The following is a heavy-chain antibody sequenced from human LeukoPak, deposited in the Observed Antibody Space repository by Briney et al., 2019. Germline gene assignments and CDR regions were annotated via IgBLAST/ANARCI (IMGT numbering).Heavy chain of an antibody. Sequence: ASVKVSCKASGYTFTGYYMHWVRQAPGQGLEWMGWINPNSGGTKYAQKFQGRVTMTSDASISTAYMELSSLRTDDTAVYYCASRPDQHLLYYFDYWGQGALVTVSS. V-gene: IGHV1-2*02. CDR3: ASRPDQHLLYYFDY. CDR1: GYTFTGYY. J-gene: IGHJ4*02. CDR2: INPNSGGT. D-gene: IGHD2-15*01.